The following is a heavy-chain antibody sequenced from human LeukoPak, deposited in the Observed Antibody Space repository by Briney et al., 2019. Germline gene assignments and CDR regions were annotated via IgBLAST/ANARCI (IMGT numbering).Heavy chain of an antibody. V-gene: IGHV1-8*03. J-gene: IGHJ6*03. CDR1: GYTFTSYG. Sequence: ASVKVSCKASGYTFTSYGISWVRQATGQGLEWMGWMNPNSGNTGYAQKFQGRVTITRNTSISTAYMELSSLRPEDTAVYYCARHIAAAHYYYYYMDVWGKGTTVTVSS. CDR2: MNPNSGNT. CDR3: ARHIAAAHYYYYYMDV. D-gene: IGHD6-13*01.